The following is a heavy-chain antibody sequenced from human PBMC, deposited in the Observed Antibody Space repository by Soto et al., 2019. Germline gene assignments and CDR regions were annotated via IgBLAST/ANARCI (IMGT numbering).Heavy chain of an antibody. Sequence: EVQLLESGGGLVQPGGSLRLSCAASGFPFSRYDMSWVRQATGGGLEWVSAISSGGSTYYADSVKGRFPISRDNSKNTLYLQMNSLRAEDTAVYYCAKGYYYDSVGNNAFDIWGQGTMVTVSS. CDR1: GFPFSRYD. CDR2: ISSGGST. V-gene: IGHV3-23*01. D-gene: IGHD3-22*01. J-gene: IGHJ3*02. CDR3: AKGYYYDSVGNNAFDI.